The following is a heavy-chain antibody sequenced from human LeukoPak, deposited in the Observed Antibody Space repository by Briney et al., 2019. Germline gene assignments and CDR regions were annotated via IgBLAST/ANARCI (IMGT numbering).Heavy chain of an antibody. V-gene: IGHV4-30-2*01. D-gene: IGHD3-22*01. J-gene: IGHJ1*01. CDR1: GGSISSGGYS. Sequence: SETLSLTCAVSGGSISSGGYSWSWIRQPPGKGLEWIGYIYHSGSTYYSPSLKSRVTISVDRSKNQFSLKLSSVTAADTAVYYCARVGHYYDSSGRTEYFQHWGQGTLVTVSS. CDR3: ARVGHYYDSSGRTEYFQH. CDR2: IYHSGST.